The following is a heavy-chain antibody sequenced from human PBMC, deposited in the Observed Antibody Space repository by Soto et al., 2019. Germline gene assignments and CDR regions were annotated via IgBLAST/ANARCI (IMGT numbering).Heavy chain of an antibody. Sequence: EVQLLESGGGLVQPGGSLRLSCAASGFTFATYTMSGVRQTPGTGLEWVSAITRSDGRTYYADSVKGRFTISRDNSKNTLYLQMNSLGAEDTAVYYCAKNSAATIRVGFDYWGQGTLVTVSS. D-gene: IGHD5-12*01. CDR3: AKNSAATIRVGFDY. CDR1: GFTFATYT. V-gene: IGHV3-23*01. J-gene: IGHJ4*02. CDR2: ITRSDGRT.